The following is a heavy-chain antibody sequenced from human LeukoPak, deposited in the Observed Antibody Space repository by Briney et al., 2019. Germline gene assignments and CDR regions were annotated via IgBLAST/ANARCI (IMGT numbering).Heavy chain of an antibody. CDR1: GFTFSFYS. D-gene: IGHD1-1*01. Sequence: GGSLRLSCAASGFTFSFYSMNWVRQAPGKGLEWVSSISSSTNYIYYADSVKGRFTISRDNTKNSLYLQMNSLRAEDTAVYYCAKRDNPYYFDYWGQGTLVTVSS. V-gene: IGHV3-21*01. CDR2: ISSSTNYI. CDR3: AKRDNPYYFDY. J-gene: IGHJ4*02.